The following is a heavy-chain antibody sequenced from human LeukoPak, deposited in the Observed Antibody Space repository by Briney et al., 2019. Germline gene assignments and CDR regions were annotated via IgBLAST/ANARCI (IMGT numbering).Heavy chain of an antibody. J-gene: IGHJ4*02. CDR2: IWYDGSNK. Sequence: GRSLRLSCAASGFTFSSYGLHWVRQAPGKGLEWVAVIWYDGSNKYYADSVKGRSTISRDNSKNTLYLQMNSLRAEDTAVYYCTTDSSSWYFLDYWGQGTLVTVSS. D-gene: IGHD6-13*01. CDR1: GFTFSSYG. CDR3: TTDSSSWYFLDY. V-gene: IGHV3-33*01.